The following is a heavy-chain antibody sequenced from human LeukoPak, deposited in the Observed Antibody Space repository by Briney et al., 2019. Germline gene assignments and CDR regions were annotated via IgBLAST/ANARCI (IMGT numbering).Heavy chain of an antibody. CDR2: ISSSGSTI. D-gene: IGHD3-10*01. CDR3: ARDSSWGSGDDAFDI. Sequence: GGSLRLSCAASGFTFSDYYMSWIRQAPGKGLEWVSYISSSGSTIYYADSVKGRFTISRDNAKNSLYLQMSSLRAEDTAVYYCARDSSWGSGDDAFDIWGQGTMVTVSS. J-gene: IGHJ3*02. V-gene: IGHV3-11*04. CDR1: GFTFSDYY.